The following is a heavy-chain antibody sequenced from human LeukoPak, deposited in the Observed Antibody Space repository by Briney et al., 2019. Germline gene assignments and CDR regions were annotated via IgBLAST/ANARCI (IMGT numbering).Heavy chain of an antibody. J-gene: IGHJ4*02. D-gene: IGHD1-26*01. Sequence: PGGSLRLSCAASGFTFSSYEMNWVRQAPGKGLEWVSYISGSGSTIYYADSVKGRFISSRDNTKNSLYLQMNSLRAEDTAIYYCARDLRIVSGSYLDYWGQGTLVTVSS. CDR3: ARDLRIVSGSYLDY. CDR2: ISGSGSTI. V-gene: IGHV3-48*03. CDR1: GFTFSSYE.